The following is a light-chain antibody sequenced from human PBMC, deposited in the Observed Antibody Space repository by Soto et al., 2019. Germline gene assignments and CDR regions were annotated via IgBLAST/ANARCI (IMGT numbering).Light chain of an antibody. Sequence: ETVMTQSPATLSVSPGERATLSCRASQSVSTKLAWYQQKPGQAPRLLIYGASTRATGIPARFSGSGSGTEFTLTVSSLQSEDFAVYYCQQYDDWPPITFGQGTRLEIK. V-gene: IGKV3D-15*01. CDR2: GAS. CDR3: QQYDDWPPIT. J-gene: IGKJ5*01. CDR1: QSVSTK.